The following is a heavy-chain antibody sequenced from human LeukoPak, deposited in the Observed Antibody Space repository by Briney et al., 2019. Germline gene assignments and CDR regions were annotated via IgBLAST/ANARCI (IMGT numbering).Heavy chain of an antibody. CDR3: AKDKGVVQPTTFDY. Sequence: PGGSLRLPCAASGFPFGSYAMSWVRQTPGKGLEWVSGMSGSGGSTFYADSVKGRFTISRDNSMNTLYLQMNSLRAEDTAVYYCAKDKGVVQPTTFDYWGQGTLVTVSS. V-gene: IGHV3-23*01. CDR2: MSGSGGST. J-gene: IGHJ4*02. D-gene: IGHD1-1*01. CDR1: GFPFGSYA.